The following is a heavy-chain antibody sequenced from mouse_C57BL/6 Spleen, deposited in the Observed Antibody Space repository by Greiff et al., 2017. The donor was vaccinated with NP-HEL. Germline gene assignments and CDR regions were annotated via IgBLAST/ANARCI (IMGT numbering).Heavy chain of an antibody. D-gene: IGHD2-4*01. J-gene: IGHJ3*01. V-gene: IGHV1-64*01. CDR3: ARSSIYYDYDGFAY. CDR2: IHPNSGST. Sequence: QVQLQQPGAELVKPGASVTLSCKASGYTFTSYWMHWVKQRPGQGLEWIGMIHPNSGSTNYNEKFTSKATLTVDKSSSTAYMQLSSLTSEDSAVYYCARSSIYYDYDGFAYWGQGTLVTVSA. CDR1: GYTFTSYW.